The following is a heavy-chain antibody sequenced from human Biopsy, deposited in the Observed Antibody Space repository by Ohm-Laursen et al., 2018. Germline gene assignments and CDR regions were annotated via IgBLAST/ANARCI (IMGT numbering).Heavy chain of an antibody. D-gene: IGHD2-8*02. V-gene: IGHV3-74*03. J-gene: IGHJ4*02. CDR2: IHGDERSA. CDR1: GFTFSRSV. Sequence: GSLRLSCTASGFTFSRSVMHWVCQAPGKGLMWVSRIHGDERSATYAEPVKGRFTISRDNAKNTLHLQMNSLRAEDTAVYYCTGDSGGLGDYWGQGTLVTVSS. CDR3: TGDSGGLGDY.